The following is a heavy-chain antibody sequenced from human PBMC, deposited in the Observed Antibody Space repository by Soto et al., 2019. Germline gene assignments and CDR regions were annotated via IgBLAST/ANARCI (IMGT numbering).Heavy chain of an antibody. CDR3: ASIPITMVRGAIYGMDV. J-gene: IGHJ6*02. CDR2: IYHSGST. CDR1: GGSISSSNW. D-gene: IGHD3-10*01. V-gene: IGHV4-4*02. Sequence: PSETLSLTCAVSGGSISSSNWWSWVRQPRGKGLEWIGEIYHSGSTNYNPSLKSRVTISVDKSKNQFSLKLSSVTAADTAVYYCASIPITMVRGAIYGMDVWGQGATVTVSS.